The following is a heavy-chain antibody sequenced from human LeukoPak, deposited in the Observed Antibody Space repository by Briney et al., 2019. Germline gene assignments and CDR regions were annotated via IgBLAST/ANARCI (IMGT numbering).Heavy chain of an antibody. CDR3: ARDRPSNYDILTGYYMFDYYYGMDV. J-gene: IGHJ6*02. CDR1: GFTFSSYS. V-gene: IGHV3-21*01. CDR2: ISSSSYI. Sequence: GGSLRLSCAASGFTFSSYSMNWVRQAPGKGLEWVSSISSSSYIYYADSVKGRFTISRDNAKNSLYLQMNSLRAEDTAVYYCARDRPSNYDILTGYYMFDYYYGMDVWGQGTTVTVSS. D-gene: IGHD3-9*01.